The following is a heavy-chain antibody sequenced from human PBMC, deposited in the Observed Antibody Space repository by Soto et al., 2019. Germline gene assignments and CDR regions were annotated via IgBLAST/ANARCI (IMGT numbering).Heavy chain of an antibody. CDR2: IYHSGST. Sequence: SETLSLTCAVSGGSISSGGYTWSWIRQPPGKGLEWIGYIYHSGSTYYNPSLKSRVTISVDRSKNQFSLKLRSVTAADTAVYYCASSFRYSRSWYNWFDPWGQGTLVTVSS. CDR1: GGSISSGGYT. J-gene: IGHJ5*02. D-gene: IGHD6-13*01. V-gene: IGHV4-30-2*01. CDR3: ASSFRYSRSWYNWFDP.